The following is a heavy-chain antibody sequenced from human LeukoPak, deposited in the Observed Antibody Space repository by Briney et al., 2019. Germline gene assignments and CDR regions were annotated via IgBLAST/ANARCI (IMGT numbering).Heavy chain of an antibody. CDR3: ARYYDRIDETGY. D-gene: IGHD3-22*01. CDR1: GLTFSSYG. J-gene: IGHJ4*02. CDR2: IWYDGSKK. V-gene: IGHV3-33*01. Sequence: GGSLRLSCAASGLTFSSYGMHWVRQAPGKGLEWVALIWYDGSKKYYADSVKGRFTISRDNSKNTLHLQMNSLRAEDTAVYYCARYYDRIDETGYWGQGTLVTVSS.